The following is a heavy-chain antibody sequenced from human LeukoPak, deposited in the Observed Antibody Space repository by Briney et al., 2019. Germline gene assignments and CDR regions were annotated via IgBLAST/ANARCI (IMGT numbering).Heavy chain of an antibody. CDR1: GFTFSSYS. J-gene: IGHJ6*03. Sequence: GGSLRLSCAASGFTFSSYSMSWVRQAPGKGLEWVSSISSSKTYIYYADSVKGRFTISRDNAKNSLYLQMNSLRAEDTAVYYCAELGITMIGGVWGKGTTVTISS. V-gene: IGHV3-21*01. CDR2: ISSSKTYI. D-gene: IGHD3-10*02. CDR3: AELGITMIGGV.